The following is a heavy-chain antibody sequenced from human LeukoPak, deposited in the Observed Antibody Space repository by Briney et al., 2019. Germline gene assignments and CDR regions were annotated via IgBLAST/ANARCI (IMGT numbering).Heavy chain of an antibody. CDR1: GGSFSGYY. V-gene: IGHV4-34*01. Sequence: PSETLSLTCAVYGGSFSGYYWSWIRQPPGKGLEWIGEINRSGSTNYNPSLKSRVTISVDTSKNQFSLKLSSVTAADTAVYYCAREALYNWNDGGFWFDPWGQGTLVTVSS. CDR3: AREALYNWNDGGFWFDP. D-gene: IGHD1-20*01. J-gene: IGHJ5*02. CDR2: INRSGST.